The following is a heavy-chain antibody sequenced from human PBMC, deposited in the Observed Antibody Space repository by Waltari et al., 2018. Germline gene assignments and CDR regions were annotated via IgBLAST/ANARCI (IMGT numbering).Heavy chain of an antibody. Sequence: EIQLVQSGAEVKKPGQSLKISCTWSGYTSTRYWIGWVRQMSGKGLEWMAIIYPSDSDTRYNPSFQGQVTISVDKSTRTTYLQWDSLKASDTAIYYCARRFGLGTSADYWGQGTLVTVSS. CDR2: IYPSDSDT. CDR1: GYTSTRYW. V-gene: IGHV5-51*01. D-gene: IGHD3-16*01. J-gene: IGHJ4*02. CDR3: ARRFGLGTSADY.